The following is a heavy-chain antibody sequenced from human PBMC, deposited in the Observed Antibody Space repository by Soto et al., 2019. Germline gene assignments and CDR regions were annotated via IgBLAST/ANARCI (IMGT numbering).Heavy chain of an antibody. V-gene: IGHV3-74*01. CDR3: TTEFDY. CDR1: GFTFSNYW. Sequence: EVQLVQSGGGSVQPGGSLRLSCAASGFTFSNYWMHWVRQVPGKGLVWVSRMDGVGTGTSYSDSVRGRFTISRDNAENTIYLRVNVLDAEETAVYYCTTEFDYGGQGSLVPVSS. CDR2: MDGVGTGT. J-gene: IGHJ4*02.